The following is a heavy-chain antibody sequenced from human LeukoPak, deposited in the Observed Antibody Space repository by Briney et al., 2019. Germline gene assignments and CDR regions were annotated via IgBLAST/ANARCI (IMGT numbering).Heavy chain of an antibody. D-gene: IGHD3-10*01. CDR3: ARVSPRGSVDY. Sequence: SETLSLTCTVSGGSISSGGYYWSWIRQHPGKGLEWIGYTYYSGSTYYNPSLKSRVTISVDTSKNQFSLKLSSVTAADTAVYYCARVSPRGSVDYWGQGTLVTVSS. CDR1: GGSISSGGYY. CDR2: TYYSGST. V-gene: IGHV4-31*03. J-gene: IGHJ4*02.